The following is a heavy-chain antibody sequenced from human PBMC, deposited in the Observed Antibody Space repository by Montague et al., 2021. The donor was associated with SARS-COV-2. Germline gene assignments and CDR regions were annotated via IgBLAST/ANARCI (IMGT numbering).Heavy chain of an antibody. V-gene: IGHV4-34*01. CDR3: AKGSHIYETRGLRTGWFDP. Sequence: SETLSLTCAGDGEAPSGYPWTRIGRAPGRRLETNGEGIHSGESTYNPSLQSRLTMSVDTYKKQFSLRLSSVTAADTAVYFCAKGSHIYETRGLRTGWFDPWGQGTLVTVSS. D-gene: IGHD7-27*01. J-gene: IGHJ5*02. CDR1: GEAPSGYP. CDR2: GIHSGES.